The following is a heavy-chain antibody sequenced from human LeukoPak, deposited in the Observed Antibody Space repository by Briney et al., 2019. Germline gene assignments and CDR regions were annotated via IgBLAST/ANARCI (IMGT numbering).Heavy chain of an antibody. J-gene: IGHJ4*02. CDR2: ISGSGGST. D-gene: IGHD1-26*01. CDR1: GFTFREFA. V-gene: IGHV3-23*01. CDR3: AKDPTPGGELLYYFDY. Sequence: PGGSLRLSCTSSGFTFREFAVSWVRQAPGKGLEWVSAISGSGGSTYYADSVKGRFTISRDNSKNTLYLQMNSLRAEDTAVYYCAKDPTPGGELLYYFDYWGQGTLVTVSS.